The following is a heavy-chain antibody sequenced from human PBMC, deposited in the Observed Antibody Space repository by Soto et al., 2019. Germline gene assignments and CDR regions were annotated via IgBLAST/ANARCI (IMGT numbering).Heavy chain of an antibody. CDR1: GYIFTTYG. J-gene: IGHJ6*02. Sequence: QIQLVQSGGEVERPGASVTVSCEASGYIFTTYGLSWVRQTPAHGLEWMGWISTDSGYTQYSQFLQGGVTMTRDTSTNTGYMELRDLTSDDTGIYYCARDRPPGSLYGMDAWGQGTAVTVSS. CDR2: ISTDSGYT. CDR3: ARDRPPGSLYGMDA. V-gene: IGHV1-18*01.